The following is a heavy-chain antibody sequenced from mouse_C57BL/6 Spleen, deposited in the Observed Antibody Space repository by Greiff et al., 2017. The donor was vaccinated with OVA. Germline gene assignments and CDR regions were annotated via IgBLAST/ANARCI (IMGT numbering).Heavy chain of an antibody. CDR3: TTRYGSSPAWFAY. CDR2: IDPEDGDT. CDR1: GFNIKDYY. V-gene: IGHV14-1*01. D-gene: IGHD1-1*01. Sequence: VHVKQSGAELVRPGASVKLSCTASGFNIKDYYMHWVKQRPEQGLEWIGRIDPEDGDTEYAPKFQGKATMTADTSSNTAYLQLSSLTSEDTAVYYCTTRYGSSPAWFAYWGQGTLVTVSA. J-gene: IGHJ3*01.